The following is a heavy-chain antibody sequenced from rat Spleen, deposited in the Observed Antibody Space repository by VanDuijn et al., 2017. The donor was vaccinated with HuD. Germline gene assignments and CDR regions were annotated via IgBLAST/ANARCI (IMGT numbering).Heavy chain of an antibody. V-gene: IGHV5S23*01. Sequence: EVQLVESGGGLVQPGRSLKLSCSVSGFTFSDYDMAWVRQAPTKGLEWVASISTSDFTYYRDSVKGRFTVSRDDAKSSLYLQMNSLKSEDTATYYCARQGIGITRDYVMDAWGQGASVIVSS. CDR1: GFTFSDYD. D-gene: IGHD1-5*01. CDR2: ISTSDFT. J-gene: IGHJ4*01. CDR3: ARQGIGITRDYVMDA.